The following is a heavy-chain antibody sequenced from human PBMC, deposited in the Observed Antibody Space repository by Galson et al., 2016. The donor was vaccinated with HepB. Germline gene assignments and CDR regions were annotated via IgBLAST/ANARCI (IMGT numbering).Heavy chain of an antibody. D-gene: IGHD6-6*01. CDR2: FDPEDGET. V-gene: IGHV1-24*01. Sequence: SVKVSCKVSGHTLTGFSIHWVRQAPGKGLEWMGGFDPEDGETIYPHKFQGRVTMTADTSTDTTYMEVRGLRSEDTALYYCATETRAARPDGHYRFGMDVWGQGTTVTVSS. CDR1: GHTLTGFS. J-gene: IGHJ6*02. CDR3: ATETRAARPDGHYRFGMDV.